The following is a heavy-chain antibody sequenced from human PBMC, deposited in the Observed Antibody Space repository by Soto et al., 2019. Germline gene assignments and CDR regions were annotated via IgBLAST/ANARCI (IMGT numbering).Heavy chain of an antibody. CDR1: GDSITSGSGY. Sequence: QVQLQESGPGLVKPSQTLSLTCTVSGDSITSGSGYWSWVRQHPGRGLEWLGYILHSGRTYYSPSHSRRLTLSIDTSNKQLAPNLRSVTAADTAVYYCARGLKGAEYWGQGTQVTVSS. CDR3: ARGLKGAEY. J-gene: IGHJ4*02. D-gene: IGHD3-16*01. V-gene: IGHV4-31*03. CDR2: ILHSGRT.